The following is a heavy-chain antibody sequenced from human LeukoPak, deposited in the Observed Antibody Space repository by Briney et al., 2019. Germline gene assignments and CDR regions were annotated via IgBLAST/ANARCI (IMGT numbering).Heavy chain of an antibody. CDR1: GYSFTNYW. D-gene: IGHD2-15*01. CDR2: IYPGDSHT. Sequence: GESLKISCQGSGYSFTNYWIGWVRQMPGKGLEWVGIIYPGDSHTRYSPSFQGQVTISADKSISTAYLQWSSLKASDTATYYCARSATNWFDSWGQGTLVTVSS. J-gene: IGHJ5*01. CDR3: ARSATNWFDS. V-gene: IGHV5-51*01.